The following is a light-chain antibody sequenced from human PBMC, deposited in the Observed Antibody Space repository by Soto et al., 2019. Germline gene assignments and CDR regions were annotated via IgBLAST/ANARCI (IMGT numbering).Light chain of an antibody. CDR1: SSDIGAYDY. Sequence: QSALTQPASLSGSPGQSITISCTGTSSDIGAYDYVSWFQQHPGKAPKLMISEVNNRPSGVSNRFSGSKSGNTAYLTISGLQVEDEAAYFCFSSTTTSTHVFGTGTKVT. CDR2: EVN. CDR3: FSSTTTSTHV. V-gene: IGLV2-14*01. J-gene: IGLJ1*01.